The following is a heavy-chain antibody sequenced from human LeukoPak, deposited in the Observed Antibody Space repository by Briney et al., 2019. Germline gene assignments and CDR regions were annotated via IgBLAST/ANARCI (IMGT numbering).Heavy chain of an antibody. CDR1: GYSFTSYW. D-gene: IGHD3-22*01. CDR2: IYPGDSDT. Sequence: GESLKISCKGSGYSFTSYWIGWVRQMPGKGLEWMGIIYPGDSDTRYSPPFQGQVTISADKSISTAYLQWSSLKASDTAMYYCARHSRSGGSVSSGYYPDYWGQGTLVTVSS. J-gene: IGHJ4*02. V-gene: IGHV5-51*01. CDR3: ARHSRSGGSVSSGYYPDY.